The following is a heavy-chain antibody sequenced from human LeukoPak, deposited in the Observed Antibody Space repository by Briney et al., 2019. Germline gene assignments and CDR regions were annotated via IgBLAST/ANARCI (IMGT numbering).Heavy chain of an antibody. CDR3: ARGSSGSYLNYFDY. V-gene: IGHV1-46*01. J-gene: IGHJ4*02. CDR2: IDPSGGST. D-gene: IGHD1-26*01. CDR1: GYTFTNYY. Sequence: GASVKVSCKASGYTFTNYYIHCVRQAPGQGLEWMGIIDPSGGSTSYAQKFQGRVTMTRDMSTSTVYMELSSLRSEDTGVYHCARGSSGSYLNYFDYWGQGTLVTVSS.